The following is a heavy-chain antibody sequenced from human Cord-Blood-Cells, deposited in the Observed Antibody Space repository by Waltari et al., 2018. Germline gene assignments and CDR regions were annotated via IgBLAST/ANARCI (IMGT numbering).Heavy chain of an antibody. D-gene: IGHD6-6*01. CDR3: AEVWESYSSSCDY. CDR1: GFTFDDYA. V-gene: IGHV3-9*01. J-gene: IGHJ4*02. CDR2: ISWNSGSI. Sequence: EVQLVESGGGLVQPGRSLRLSCAASGFTFDDYAMHWVRHAPGKGLEWVSGISWNSGSIGYADSVQGLFTISRANAENSLYLKMNSQRAEDTAWYYCAEVWESYSSSCDYLGQGALVTVSS.